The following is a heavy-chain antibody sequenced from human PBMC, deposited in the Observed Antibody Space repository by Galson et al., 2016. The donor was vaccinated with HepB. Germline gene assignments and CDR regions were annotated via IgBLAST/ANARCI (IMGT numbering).Heavy chain of an antibody. CDR3: ARGRRGPPGSP. V-gene: IGHV1-18*01. CDR1: GYTFTSSV. Sequence: SVTVSCKASGYTFTSSVIGWVRQAPGQGLEWMGWISAYNGNTNYAQKLQGRVTMTTDTSTSTAYMELRSLRSDDTAVYYCARGRRGPPGSPWGQGTLVTVSS. CDR2: ISAYNGNT. J-gene: IGHJ5*02.